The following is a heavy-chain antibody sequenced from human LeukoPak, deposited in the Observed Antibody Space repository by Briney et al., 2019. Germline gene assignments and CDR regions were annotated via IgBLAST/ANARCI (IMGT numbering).Heavy chain of an antibody. CDR3: ARRRIVVVPAAISYFDY. CDR2: INHSGST. CDR1: GGSFSGYY. V-gene: IGHV4-34*01. D-gene: IGHD2-2*02. J-gene: IGHJ4*02. Sequence: SETLSLTCAVYGGSFSGYYWSWIRQPPGKGLEWIGEINHSGSTNYNPSLKSRVTISVDTSKNQFSLKLSSVTAADTAVYYCARRRIVVVPAAISYFDYWSQGTLVTVSS.